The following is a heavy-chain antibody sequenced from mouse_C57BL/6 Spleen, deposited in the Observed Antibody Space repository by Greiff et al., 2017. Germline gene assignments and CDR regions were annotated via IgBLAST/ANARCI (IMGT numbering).Heavy chain of an antibody. CDR3: ARRQYCYGSSYEGGAMDY. Sequence: VQLQQSGAELVKPGASVKLSCKASGYTFTEYTINWVKQRSGQGLEWIGWFYPGSGSIKYNEKFKDKATLTADKSSSTVYMELSSLTSEDSAVYFCARRQYCYGSSYEGGAMDYWGQGTSVTVSS. CDR1: GYTFTEYT. CDR2: FYPGSGSI. D-gene: IGHD1-1*01. V-gene: IGHV1-62-2*01. J-gene: IGHJ4*01.